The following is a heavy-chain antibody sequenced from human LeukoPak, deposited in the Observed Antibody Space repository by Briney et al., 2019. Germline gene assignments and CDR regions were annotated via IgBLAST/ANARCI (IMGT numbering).Heavy chain of an antibody. CDR3: ARGSSGKYAWFDP. CDR2: INPNSGGT. V-gene: IGHV1-2*02. J-gene: IGHJ5*02. Sequence: ASVKVSCKASGYTFTGYYMHWVRQAPGQGPEWMGWINPNSGGTNYAQKFQGRVTMTRDTSISTAYMELSGLRSDDTAVYYCARGSSGKYAWFDPWGQGTLVTVSS. CDR1: GYTFTGYY. D-gene: IGHD1-26*01.